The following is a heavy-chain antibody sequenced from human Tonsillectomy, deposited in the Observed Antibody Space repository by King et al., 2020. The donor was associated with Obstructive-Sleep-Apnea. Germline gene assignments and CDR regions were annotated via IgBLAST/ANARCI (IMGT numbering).Heavy chain of an antibody. V-gene: IGHV1-46*01. CDR3: ARGSTVANRAISY. Sequence: QVQLVESGAEVRKPGASVKVSCKTSGYTFSSDYMNWVRQAPGQRLEWMGMINPSRCETRYTQKFKGRITLTRDTSTSTVYMELSSLKSEDTAVYYCARGSTVANRAISYWGQGTLVTVSS. CDR2: INPSRCET. CDR1: GYTFSSDY. J-gene: IGHJ4*02. D-gene: IGHD4-17*01.